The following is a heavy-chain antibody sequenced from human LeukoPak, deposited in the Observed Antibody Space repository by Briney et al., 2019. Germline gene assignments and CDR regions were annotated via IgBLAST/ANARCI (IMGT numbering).Heavy chain of an antibody. CDR2: IIDTGST. D-gene: IGHD3-3*01. Sequence: PSETLSLTCAVYGGSFSGYYWSWIRQPLGKGLEWIGEIIDTGSTKYNPSLKSRVTISVDTSKNEFSLNLTSVTAADTAIYYCARGLASGYPPIPFDYWGQGTLVTVSS. V-gene: IGHV4-34*12. CDR1: GGSFSGYY. CDR3: ARGLASGYPPIPFDY. J-gene: IGHJ4*02.